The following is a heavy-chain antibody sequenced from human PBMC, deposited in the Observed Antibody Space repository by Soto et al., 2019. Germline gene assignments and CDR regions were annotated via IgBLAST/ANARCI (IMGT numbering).Heavy chain of an antibody. D-gene: IGHD3-9*01. CDR2: IRSKAYGGTT. J-gene: IGHJ3*02. V-gene: IGHV3-49*03. CDR1: GFTFGDYA. CDR3: TRNSADILTGYIPHAFDI. Sequence: GGSLRLSCTASGFTFGDYAMSWFRQAPGKGLEWVGFIRSKAYGGTTEYAASVKGRFTISRDDSKSIAYLQMNSLKTEDTAVYYCTRNSADILTGYIPHAFDIWGQGTMVTVSS.